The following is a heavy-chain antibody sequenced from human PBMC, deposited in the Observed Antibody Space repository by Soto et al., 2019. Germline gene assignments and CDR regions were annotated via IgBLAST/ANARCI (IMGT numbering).Heavy chain of an antibody. CDR3: ARAPRPAAIAVLDH. J-gene: IGHJ4*02. CDR1: GYSFTSYD. CDR2: VNPNTGDT. Sequence: ASVKVSCKASGYSFTSYDINWLRQATGQGPEWMGWVNPNTGDTGLAQRFQARVTLSSDTSINTAYVEVSSLRPDDTAIYFCARAPRPAAIAVLDHWGQGTLVNVSS. V-gene: IGHV1-8*01. D-gene: IGHD6-19*01.